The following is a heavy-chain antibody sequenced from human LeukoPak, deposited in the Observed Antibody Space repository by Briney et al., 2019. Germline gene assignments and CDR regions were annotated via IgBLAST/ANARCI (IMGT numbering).Heavy chain of an antibody. CDR1: GFTFSSYS. CDR2: ISYDGSNK. CDR3: ARGMGLIARDYFDY. V-gene: IGHV3-30*03. J-gene: IGHJ4*02. D-gene: IGHD3-22*01. Sequence: GGSLRLSCAASGFTFSSYSMNWVRQAPGKGLEWVAVISYDGSNKFYADSVKGRFTISRDNSKNTLYLQMNSLRTEDTAVYYCARGMGLIARDYFDYWGQGTLVTVSS.